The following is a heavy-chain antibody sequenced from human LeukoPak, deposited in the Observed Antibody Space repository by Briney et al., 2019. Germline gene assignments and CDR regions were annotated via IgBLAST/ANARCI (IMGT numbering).Heavy chain of an antibody. D-gene: IGHD6-13*01. Sequence: SETLSLTCTVSGGSISSSSYYWGWIRQPPGKGLEWIGSIYYSGSTYYNPSLKSRVTISVDTSKNQFSLKLSSVTAADTAVYYCARRGIAAAGKRYFQHWGQGTLVTVSS. CDR1: GGSISSSSYY. J-gene: IGHJ1*01. CDR3: ARRGIAAAGKRYFQH. CDR2: IYYSGST. V-gene: IGHV4-39*07.